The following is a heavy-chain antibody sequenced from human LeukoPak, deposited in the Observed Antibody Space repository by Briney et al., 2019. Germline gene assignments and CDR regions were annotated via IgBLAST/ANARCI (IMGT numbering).Heavy chain of an antibody. Sequence: SETLSLTCAVYGGSFSGYYWSWIRQPPGKGLEWIGEINHSGNTNYNPSLKSRVTISVDTSKNQFSLKLSSVTAADTAVYYCARVRFAYYYYYMDVWGKGTTVTVSS. CDR3: ARVRFAYYYYYMDV. CDR1: GGSFSGYY. D-gene: IGHD3-10*01. J-gene: IGHJ6*03. V-gene: IGHV4-34*01. CDR2: INHSGNT.